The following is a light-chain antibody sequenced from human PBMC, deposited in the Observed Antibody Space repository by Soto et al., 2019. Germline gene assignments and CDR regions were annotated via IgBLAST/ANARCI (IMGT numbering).Light chain of an antibody. J-gene: IGLJ2*01. CDR3: QSYDSSLSGYVV. CDR2: GNS. CDR1: SSNIGAGYD. V-gene: IGLV1-40*01. Sequence: QSVLTQPPSVSGAPGQRVTISCTGSSSNIGAGYDVHWYQQLPGTAPKLLIYGNSNRPSGVPDRFSGSKSGTSASLAITGRQAEDEADYYCQSYDSSLSGYVVFGGATKLTVL.